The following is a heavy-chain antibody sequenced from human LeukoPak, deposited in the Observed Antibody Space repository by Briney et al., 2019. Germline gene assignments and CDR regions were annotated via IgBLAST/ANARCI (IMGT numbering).Heavy chain of an antibody. V-gene: IGHV3-21*01. CDR2: ISTSSNYR. J-gene: IGHJ3*01. CDR3: AREIEAFDL. CDR1: GFMFRTNQ. Sequence: GGSLRLSCAASGFMFRTNQMNWVRQAPGKGLEWVASISTSSNYRYYADSVQGRFTISRDNAEKSLYLQMDRLRAEDTAVYYCAREIEAFDLWGQGTMVTVSS.